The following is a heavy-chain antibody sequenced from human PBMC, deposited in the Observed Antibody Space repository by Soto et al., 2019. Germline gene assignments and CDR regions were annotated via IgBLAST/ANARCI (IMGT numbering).Heavy chain of an antibody. CDR2: ISYDGSNK. D-gene: IGHD2-2*01. Sequence: QPGGSLRLSCAASGFTFSSYAMHWVRQAPGKGLEWVAVISYDGSNKYYADSVKGRFTISRDNSKNTLYLQMNSLRAEDTAVYYCARSHQNYQLLDGMDVWGQGTTVTRLL. V-gene: IGHV3-30-3*01. J-gene: IGHJ6*02. CDR1: GFTFSSYA. CDR3: ARSHQNYQLLDGMDV.